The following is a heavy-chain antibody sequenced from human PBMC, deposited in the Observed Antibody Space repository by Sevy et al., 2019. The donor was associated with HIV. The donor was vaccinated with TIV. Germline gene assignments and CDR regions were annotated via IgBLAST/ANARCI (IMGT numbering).Heavy chain of an antibody. CDR3: ARLVSFGELGNWFDP. J-gene: IGHJ5*02. Sequence: GGSLRLSCAASGFTVSSDYMSWVRQASGKGLEWVSVIYSDGSTHYADSVKGRFTISRDNSKNTLNLQMNRMRAEDTAVYYCARLVSFGELGNWFDPWGQGTLVTVSS. V-gene: IGHV3-53*01. CDR2: IYSDGST. D-gene: IGHD3-10*01. CDR1: GFTVSSDY.